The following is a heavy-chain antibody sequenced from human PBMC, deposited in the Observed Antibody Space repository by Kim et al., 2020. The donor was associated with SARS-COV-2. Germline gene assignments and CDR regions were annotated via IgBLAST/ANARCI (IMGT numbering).Heavy chain of an antibody. J-gene: IGHJ4*02. CDR3: ARGGPPIAAAGPFDY. V-gene: IGHV4-34*01. Sequence: PSLKSRVTISVDTSKNPFSLKLSYVTAADTAVYYCARGGPPIAAAGPFDYWGQGTLVTVSS. D-gene: IGHD6-13*01.